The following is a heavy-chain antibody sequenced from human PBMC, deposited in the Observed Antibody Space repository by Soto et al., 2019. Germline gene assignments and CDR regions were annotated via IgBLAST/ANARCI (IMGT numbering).Heavy chain of an antibody. CDR2: INAGNGNT. Sequence: QVQLVQSGAEVKKPGASVKVSCKASGYTFTSYAMHWLRQAPGQRLEWMGWINAGNGNTKYSQKFQGRVTITRDTSASTAYMELSSLRSEDTAVYYCARSSIAARHWFDPWGQGTLVTVSS. CDR3: ARSSIAARHWFDP. V-gene: IGHV1-3*01. J-gene: IGHJ5*02. D-gene: IGHD6-6*01. CDR1: GYTFTSYA.